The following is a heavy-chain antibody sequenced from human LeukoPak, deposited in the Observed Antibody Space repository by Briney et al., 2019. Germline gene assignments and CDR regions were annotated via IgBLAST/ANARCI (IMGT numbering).Heavy chain of an antibody. J-gene: IGHJ4*02. CDR3: ARRGDYVDY. CDR1: GDSISGYY. CDR2: IYTSGST. Sequence: SSETLSLTCTVSGDSISGYYWSWIRQTVGKGLEWIGRIYTSGSTNYNPSLNSRLTMSVDTSKNQLSLKLTAVTAADTAVYYCARRGDYVDYWGQGTLVTVSS. V-gene: IGHV4-4*07.